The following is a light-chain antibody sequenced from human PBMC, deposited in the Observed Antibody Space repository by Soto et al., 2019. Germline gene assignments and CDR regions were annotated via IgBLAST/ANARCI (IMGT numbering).Light chain of an antibody. CDR2: GAS. Sequence: EIVLTQSPGTLSLSPGERATLSCRASQSVSSGYLAWYQQKPGQAPRLLIYGASRRATGIPDRFSGSGSGTDFTLTITRLEPEDFALYYCQQYGHSPRTFGQGTKVDIK. V-gene: IGKV3-20*01. CDR3: QQYGHSPRT. J-gene: IGKJ1*01. CDR1: QSVSSGY.